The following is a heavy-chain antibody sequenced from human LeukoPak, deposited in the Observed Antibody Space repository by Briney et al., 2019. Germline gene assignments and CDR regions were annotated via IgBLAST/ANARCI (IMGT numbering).Heavy chain of an antibody. Sequence: AGGSLRLSCAASGFTFSSYAMSWVRQAPGKGLEWVSAISGSGGSTYYADSVKGRFTISRDNSKNTLYLQMNSLRAEDTAVYYCAKDTRHPPGEGQRLPYYPPDNYYGSGSYYNGMGYMDVWGKGTTVTVSS. D-gene: IGHD3-10*01. J-gene: IGHJ6*03. CDR1: GFTFSSYA. CDR2: ISGSGGST. CDR3: AKDTRHPPGEGQRLPYYPPDNYYGSGSYYNGMGYMDV. V-gene: IGHV3-23*01.